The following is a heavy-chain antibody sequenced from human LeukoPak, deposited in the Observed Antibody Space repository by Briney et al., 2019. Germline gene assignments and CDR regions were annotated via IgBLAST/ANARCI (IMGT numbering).Heavy chain of an antibody. V-gene: IGHV4-59*08. CDR3: ARQYCGGDCYIDY. CDR1: GGSISSYY. D-gene: IGHD2-21*02. Sequence: PSETLSLTCTVSGGSISSYYWSWIRQSPGKGLEWIGYIYYSGSTNYNPSLKSRVTISVDTSKNQFSLKLSSVTAADTAVYYCARQYCGGDCYIDYWGQGTLVTVSS. J-gene: IGHJ4*02. CDR2: IYYSGST.